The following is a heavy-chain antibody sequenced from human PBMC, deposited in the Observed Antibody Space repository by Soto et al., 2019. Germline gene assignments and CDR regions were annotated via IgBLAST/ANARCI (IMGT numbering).Heavy chain of an antibody. V-gene: IGHV1-2*02. Sequence: HEHLVQSGAEVKRPGASLKVSCKASGYSFTGYYIHWVRQAPGQGLEWMGWINPDSGATNYAQNFQGRVTLTSDTSTSTASMALTSLTSDDTAVYYCARGYYGTGGYPFPYFDYWGQGTVVIVSS. CDR2: INPDSGAT. J-gene: IGHJ4*02. CDR1: GYSFTGYY. D-gene: IGHD3-22*01. CDR3: ARGYYGTGGYPFPYFDY.